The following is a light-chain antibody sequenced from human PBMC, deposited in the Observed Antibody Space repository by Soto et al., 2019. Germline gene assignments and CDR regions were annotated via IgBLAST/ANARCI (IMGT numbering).Light chain of an antibody. CDR1: QSLTNN. J-gene: IGKJ4*01. V-gene: IGKV3D-15*01. Sequence: EIVLTQSPGTLSLSPGGRATLSCRASQSLTNNYFAWYQQKPGRALRLLIDGASTRATGIPARFNGSGSGTEFTLTIISLESEDFGLYYCHQYDYWPLTFGGGTKVDIK. CDR2: GAS. CDR3: HQYDYWPLT.